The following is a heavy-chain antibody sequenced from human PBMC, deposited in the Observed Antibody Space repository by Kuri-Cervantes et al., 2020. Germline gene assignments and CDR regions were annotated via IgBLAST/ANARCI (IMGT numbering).Heavy chain of an antibody. V-gene: IGHV3-30*03. D-gene: IGHD3-9*01. J-gene: IGHJ3*02. Sequence: GESLKISCAASGFTFSSYGMHWVRQAPGKGLEWVAVISYDGSNKYYADSVKGRFTTSRDNSKNTLYLQMNSLRAEDTAVYYCAVLRYFDWFPGYSDAFDIWGQGTMVTVSS. CDR2: ISYDGSNK. CDR1: GFTFSSYG. CDR3: AVLRYFDWFPGYSDAFDI.